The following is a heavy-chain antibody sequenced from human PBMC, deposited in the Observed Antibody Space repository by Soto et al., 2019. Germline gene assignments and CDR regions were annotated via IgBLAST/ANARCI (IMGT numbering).Heavy chain of an antibody. V-gene: IGHV4-59*01. Sequence: SLTCTVSGGSISSYYWSWIRQPPGKGLEWIGYIYYSGSTNYNPSLKSRVTISVDTSKNQFSLKLSSVTAADTAVYYCARDTSQDYYYYMDVWGKGTTVTVSS. CDR3: ARDTSQDYYYYMDV. CDR2: IYYSGST. J-gene: IGHJ6*03. CDR1: GGSISSYY. D-gene: IGHD3-16*01.